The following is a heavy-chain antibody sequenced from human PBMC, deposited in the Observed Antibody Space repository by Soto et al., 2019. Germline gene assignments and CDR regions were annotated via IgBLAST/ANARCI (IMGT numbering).Heavy chain of an antibody. D-gene: IGHD6-13*01. CDR3: TSFRGSSSWYYYYYGMDV. CDR2: TYYRSKWYN. CDR1: GDIVSSNSAA. Sequence: SQTLSLTCAISGDIVSSNSAAWNWIRQSPSRGLEWLGRTYYRSKWYNDYAVSVKSRITINPDTSKNQFSLQLNSVTPEDTAVYYCTSFRGSSSWYYYYYGMDVWGQGTTVTVSS. V-gene: IGHV6-1*01. J-gene: IGHJ6*02.